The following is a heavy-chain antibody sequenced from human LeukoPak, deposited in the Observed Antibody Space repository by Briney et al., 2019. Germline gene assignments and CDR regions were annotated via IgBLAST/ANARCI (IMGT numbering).Heavy chain of an antibody. CDR3: ARDGGNRDGYNADY. J-gene: IGHJ4*02. Sequence: SVKVSCKASGYTFTGYYMHWVRQAPGQGLEWVGGIIPIFGTANYAQKFQGRVTITADESTTTACMELSSLRSEDTAVYYCARDGGNRDGYNADYWGQGTLVTVSS. V-gene: IGHV1-69*13. D-gene: IGHD5-24*01. CDR1: GYTFTGYY. CDR2: IIPIFGTA.